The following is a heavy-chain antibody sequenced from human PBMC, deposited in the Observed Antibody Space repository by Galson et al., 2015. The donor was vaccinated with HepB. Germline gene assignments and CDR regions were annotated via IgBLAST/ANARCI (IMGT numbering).Heavy chain of an antibody. Sequence: SLRLSCAASGFTFSNYWMTWVRQAPGKGLEWVANIKEDGSEKDYVDSVKGRFTISRDNAKNSLYLQMDSLRVEDTAVYYCAKGGWFFDYWGQGTLATVSS. D-gene: IGHD6-19*01. V-gene: IGHV3-7*03. CDR1: GFTFSNYW. CDR3: AKGGWFFDY. CDR2: IKEDGSEK. J-gene: IGHJ4*02.